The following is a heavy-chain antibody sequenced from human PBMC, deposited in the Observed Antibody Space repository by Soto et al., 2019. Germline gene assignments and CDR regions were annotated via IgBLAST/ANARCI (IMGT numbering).Heavy chain of an antibody. CDR3: ARDGDSSGHHTDSGMDV. D-gene: IGHD3-22*01. CDR1: GYTLTGYY. Sequence: GASVKVSCKAAGYTLTGYYMHWVRRAHGQGLEWMGWINPNSGGTNYAQKFQGRVTMTRDTSISTAYMELSRLRSDDTAVYYCARDGDSSGHHTDSGMDVWGQGTTVTVSS. CDR2: INPNSGGT. J-gene: IGHJ6*02. V-gene: IGHV1-2*02.